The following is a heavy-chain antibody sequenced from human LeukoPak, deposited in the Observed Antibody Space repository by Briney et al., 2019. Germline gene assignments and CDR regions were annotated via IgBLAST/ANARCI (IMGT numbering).Heavy chain of an antibody. Sequence: PSETLSLTCSVSGGSISSYYWSWIRQPPGKGLGWIGYIYYSGSTNYNPSLESRVTISVDTSKNQLSLKLSPVTAADTAVYYCAREYGSSGHYYYYMDVWGKGTTVTVSS. CDR1: GGSISSYY. CDR2: IYYSGST. V-gene: IGHV4-59*01. D-gene: IGHD4-23*01. CDR3: AREYGSSGHYYYYMDV. J-gene: IGHJ6*03.